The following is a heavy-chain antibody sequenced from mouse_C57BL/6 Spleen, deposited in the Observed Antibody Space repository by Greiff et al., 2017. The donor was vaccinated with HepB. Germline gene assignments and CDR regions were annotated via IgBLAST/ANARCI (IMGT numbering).Heavy chain of an antibody. V-gene: IGHV1-67*01. Sequence: QVHVKQSGPELVRPGVSVKISCKGSGYTFTDYAMHWVKQSHAKSLEWIGVISTYYGDASYNQKFKDKATMTVDKSSSTAYMELARLTSEDSAVYYCAISPLRRPYAMDYWGQGTSVTVSS. CDR1: GYTFTDYA. D-gene: IGHD3-2*02. CDR2: ISTYYGDA. J-gene: IGHJ4*01. CDR3: AISPLRRPYAMDY.